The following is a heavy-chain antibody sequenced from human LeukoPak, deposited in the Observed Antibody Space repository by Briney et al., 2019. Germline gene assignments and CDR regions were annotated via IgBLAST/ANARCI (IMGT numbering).Heavy chain of an antibody. V-gene: IGHV3-7*01. D-gene: IGHD3-3*01. CDR1: GFTFSSYW. CDR2: IKQDGSGK. CDR3: ARGNDYDFWSGYYLLLDY. J-gene: IGHJ4*02. Sequence: GGSLRLSCAASGFTFSSYWMSWVRQAPGKGLEWVANIKQDGSGKYYVDSVKGRFTISRDNAKNSLYLQMNSLRAEDTAVYYCARGNDYDFWSGYYLLLDYWGQGTLVTVSS.